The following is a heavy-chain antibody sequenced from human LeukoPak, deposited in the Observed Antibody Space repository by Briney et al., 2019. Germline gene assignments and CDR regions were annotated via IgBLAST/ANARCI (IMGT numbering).Heavy chain of an antibody. CDR3: ARDRYRITMVRGYLDY. V-gene: IGHV1-8*01. CDR2: MNPNSGNT. CDR1: GYTFTSYD. D-gene: IGHD3-10*01. J-gene: IGHJ4*02. Sequence: ASVKVSCKASGYTFTSYDINWVRQATGQGLEWMGWMNPNSGNTGYAQKFQGRVTMTRNTSISTAYMELSSLRSEDTAVYYCARDRYRITMVRGYLDYWGQGTLVTVSS.